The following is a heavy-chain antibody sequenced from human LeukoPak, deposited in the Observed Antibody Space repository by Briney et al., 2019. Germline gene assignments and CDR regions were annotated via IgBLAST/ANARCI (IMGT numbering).Heavy chain of an antibody. CDR2: IYYSGST. Sequence: PTETLSLPRTVSGGFISSYYWSWIRQPPGKGLEGSGYIYYSGSTNYNPSLKSRVTISVDTSKNQFSLKLSSVTAADTAVYYCARLVLAVAGSFDYWGQGTLVTVSS. V-gene: IGHV4-59*08. CDR1: GGFISSYY. CDR3: ARLVLAVAGSFDY. J-gene: IGHJ4*02. D-gene: IGHD6-19*01.